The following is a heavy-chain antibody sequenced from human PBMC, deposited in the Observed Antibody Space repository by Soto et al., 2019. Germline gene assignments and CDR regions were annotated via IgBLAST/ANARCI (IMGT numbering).Heavy chain of an antibody. CDR1: EVTSSRYA. CDR3: AKDWYYYGSGSYGYYYYYGMDV. D-gene: IGHD3-10*01. V-gene: IGHV3-23*01. CDR2: ISGSGGST. J-gene: IGHJ6*02. Sequence: RHSWAASEVTSSRYAMSRVRQAQGKGLEWVSAISGSGGSTYYADSVKGRFTISRDNSKNTLYLQMNSLRAEDTAVYYCAKDWYYYGSGSYGYYYYYGMDVWGQGTTVTVSS.